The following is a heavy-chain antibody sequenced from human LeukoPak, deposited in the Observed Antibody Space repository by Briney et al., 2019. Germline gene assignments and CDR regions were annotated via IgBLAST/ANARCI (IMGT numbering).Heavy chain of an antibody. V-gene: IGHV4-59*01. CDR2: MYNSGST. CDR3: ARGIESYGDYGY. D-gene: IGHD4-17*01. CDR1: GGSFSGSY. J-gene: IGHJ4*02. Sequence: SETLSLTCTVSGGSFSGSYWSWLRQPPGKGLEWIAYMYNSGSTNYNPSLKSRVTISIDTSKNQFSLKLSSLTAADAAIYYCARGIESYGDYGYWGQGMLVTVSS.